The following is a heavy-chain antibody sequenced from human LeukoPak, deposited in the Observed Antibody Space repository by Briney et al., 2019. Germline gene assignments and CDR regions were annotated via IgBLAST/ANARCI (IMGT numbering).Heavy chain of an antibody. CDR1: GGSISSYY. J-gene: IGHJ4*02. V-gene: IGHV4-59*05. CDR2: IFYSGST. CDR3: ATVRSSGEPHLDF. Sequence: PSETLSLTCNVSGGSISSYYWSWVRQPPGKGLEWIGSIFYSGSTYYNPSLKSRVTISVDTSKNKFSLKVSSVTAADTAVYYCATVRSSGEPHLDFWGQGTLVTVSS. D-gene: IGHD3-10*01.